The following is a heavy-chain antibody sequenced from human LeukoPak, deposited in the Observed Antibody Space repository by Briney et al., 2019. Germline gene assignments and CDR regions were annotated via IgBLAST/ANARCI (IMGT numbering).Heavy chain of an antibody. CDR2: IYTSGSS. J-gene: IGHJ4*02. CDR3: ARDQYYYDSSGYLFDY. Sequence: PSETLSLTCTVSGGSISSGSYYWSWIRQPAGKGLERIGRIYTSGSSNYNPSLKSRVTMSVDTSKNQFSLKLSSVTAADTAVYYCARDQYYYDSSGYLFDYWGQGTLVTVSS. CDR1: GGSISSGSYY. D-gene: IGHD3-22*01. V-gene: IGHV4-61*02.